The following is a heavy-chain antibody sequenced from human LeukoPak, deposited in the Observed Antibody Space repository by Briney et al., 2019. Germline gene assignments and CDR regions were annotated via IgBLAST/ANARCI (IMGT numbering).Heavy chain of an antibody. CDR2: IKYDGSMT. D-gene: IGHD3-22*01. J-gene: IGHJ4*02. CDR1: GFTFSTYW. Sequence: GGSLRLSCAASGFTFSTYWMHWVRQAPGKGLVWVSRIKYDGSMTTYGDSVKGRFSISRDNAKNTVDLQMNSLRAEVTAVYYCARGASSAYYVDYWGQGTLVSVSS. CDR3: ARGASSAYYVDY. V-gene: IGHV3-74*01.